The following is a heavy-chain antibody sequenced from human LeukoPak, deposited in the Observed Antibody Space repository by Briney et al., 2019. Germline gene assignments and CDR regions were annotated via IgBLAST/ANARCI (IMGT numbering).Heavy chain of an antibody. D-gene: IGHD3-3*01. CDR3: ARGLFLEWSDYMDV. CDR1: GFTFSSYG. V-gene: IGHV3-30*02. J-gene: IGHJ6*03. Sequence: GGSLRLSCAASGFTFSSYGMHWVRQAPGKGLEWVAFIRYDGSNKYYADSVKGRFTISRDNSKNTLYLQMNSLRAEDTAVYYCARGLFLEWSDYMDVWGKGTTVTVSS. CDR2: IRYDGSNK.